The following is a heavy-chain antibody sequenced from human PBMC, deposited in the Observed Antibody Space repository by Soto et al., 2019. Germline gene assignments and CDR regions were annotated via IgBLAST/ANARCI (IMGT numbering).Heavy chain of an antibody. CDR3: ARDPTP. Sequence: QVQLVESGGGVVQPGRSLRLSCAASGFTFSSYAMHWVRQAPGKGLEWVAVISYDGSNKYYADSVKGRFTISRDNYKNTLYLQMNSLRAEDTAVYYCARDPTPWGQGTLVTVSS. J-gene: IGHJ5*02. CDR2: ISYDGSNK. V-gene: IGHV3-30-3*01. CDR1: GFTFSSYA.